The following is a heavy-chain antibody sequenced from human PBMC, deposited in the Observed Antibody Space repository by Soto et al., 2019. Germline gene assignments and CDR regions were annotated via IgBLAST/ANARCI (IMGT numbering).Heavy chain of an antibody. CDR2: ISAYNGNA. CDR1: GYTFTNYG. Sequence: QVQLVQSGAEVKKPGASVKVSCKPSGYTFTNYGLSWVRQAPGQGLEWMGWISAYNGNASYSQKLQGRVTMTTDTTTSKGYMELRSLRSDNTAIYYCARVGATTGKTSNDYWGQGTLVIVSS. V-gene: IGHV1-18*01. CDR3: ARVGATTGKTSNDY. J-gene: IGHJ4*02. D-gene: IGHD1-26*01.